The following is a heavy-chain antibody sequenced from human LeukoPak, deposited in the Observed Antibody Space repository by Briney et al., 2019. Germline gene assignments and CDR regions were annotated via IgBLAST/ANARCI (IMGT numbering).Heavy chain of an antibody. Sequence: QPGRSLRLSCAASGFTFDDYAMPWVRQAPGKGLEWVSGISWNSGSIGYADSVKGRFTISRDNAKNSLYLQMNSLRAEDTALYYCAKDRGPEQAARTREYYYYGMDVWGQGTTVTVSS. J-gene: IGHJ6*02. V-gene: IGHV3-9*01. CDR3: AKDRGPEQAARTREYYYYGMDV. CDR2: ISWNSGSI. D-gene: IGHD6-6*01. CDR1: GFTFDDYA.